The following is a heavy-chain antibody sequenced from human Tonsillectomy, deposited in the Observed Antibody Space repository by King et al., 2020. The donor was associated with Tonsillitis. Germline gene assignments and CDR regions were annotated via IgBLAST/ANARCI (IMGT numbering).Heavy chain of an antibody. Sequence: VQLVESGGGLVQPGRSLRLSCAASGFTFDDYAMHWVRQAPGKGLEWVSGISWSSGSIGYADSVKGRFTNSRDTAKNSLYLQMYSLRPEDTALYYCAKEKRGNSLEVYFDCWGQGTLVTVSS. V-gene: IGHV3-9*01. CDR1: GFTFDDYA. CDR3: AKEKRGNSLEVYFDC. J-gene: IGHJ4*02. CDR2: ISWSSGSI. D-gene: IGHD1-7*01.